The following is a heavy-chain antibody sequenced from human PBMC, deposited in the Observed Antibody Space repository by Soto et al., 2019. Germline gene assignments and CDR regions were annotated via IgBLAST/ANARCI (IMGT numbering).Heavy chain of an antibody. D-gene: IGHD3-3*01. CDR3: ARGGMVIIPSATAFDH. Sequence: AXETLSLPCTVSGGSISPYYWSWIRQPAGKGLEWIGRIYASGSTNYNPSLKGRVTMSVATSKNQFSLKLSSMTAADTAVYYCARGGMVIIPSATAFDHWGQGTLVTVSS. J-gene: IGHJ4*02. CDR1: GGSISPYY. CDR2: IYASGST. V-gene: IGHV4-4*07.